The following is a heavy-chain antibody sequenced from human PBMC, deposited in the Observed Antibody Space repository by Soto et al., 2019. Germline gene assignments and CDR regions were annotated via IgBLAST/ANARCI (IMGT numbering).Heavy chain of an antibody. J-gene: IGHJ6*02. CDR2: IYHSGST. CDR1: GGSISSGGYY. V-gene: IGHV4-30-2*01. CDR3: ARAQYYYGSGAFYYYYGMDV. Sequence: SETLSLTCTVSGGSISSGGYYWSWIRQHSGKGLEWIGYIYHSGSTYYNPSLKSRVTISVDRSKNQFSLKLSSVTAADTAVYYCARAQYYYGSGAFYYYYGMDVWGQGTTVTVSS. D-gene: IGHD3-10*01.